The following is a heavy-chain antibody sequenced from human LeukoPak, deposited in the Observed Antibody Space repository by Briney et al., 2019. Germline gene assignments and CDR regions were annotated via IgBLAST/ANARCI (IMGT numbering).Heavy chain of an antibody. D-gene: IGHD3-22*01. Sequence: QPGGSLRLSCAASGFTFSSYAMSWVRQAPGKGLEWVSAISGSGGSTYYADSVKGRFTISRDNSKNTLYLQMNSLRAEDTAVYYCAKDGGGYYPYYYYYMDVWGKGTTVTISS. CDR2: ISGSGGST. J-gene: IGHJ6*03. CDR3: AKDGGGYYPYYYYYMDV. CDR1: GFTFSSYA. V-gene: IGHV3-23*01.